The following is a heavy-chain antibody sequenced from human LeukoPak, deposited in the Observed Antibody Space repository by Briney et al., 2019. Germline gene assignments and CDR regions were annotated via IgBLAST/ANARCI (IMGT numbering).Heavy chain of an antibody. CDR3: ARGLRADHYYHGMEV. Sequence: GASVKVSCKASGYTFTSYGISWVRQAPGQGLEWMGWISAYNGNTNYAQKLQCRVTMTTDTSTSTAYMELRSLRSDDTAVYYCARGLRADHYYHGMEVWGQGTTVTVSS. CDR2: ISAYNGNT. V-gene: IGHV1-18*01. J-gene: IGHJ6*02. CDR1: GYTFTSYG.